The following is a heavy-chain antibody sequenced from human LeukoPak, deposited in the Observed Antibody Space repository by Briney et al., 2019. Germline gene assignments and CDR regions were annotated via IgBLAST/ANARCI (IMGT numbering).Heavy chain of an antibody. CDR3: AKSLGTVTTALIGY. J-gene: IGHJ4*02. CDR2: ISGGGGTT. CDR1: GFTVSSNY. Sequence: GGSLRVSCAASGFTVSSNYMSWVRQAPGKGLEWVSTISGGGGTTYYADSAKGGVTISRDNTEKQLYLQMNSLRAEDTAVYYCAKSLGTVTTALIGYWGQGTLVTVSS. V-gene: IGHV3-23*01. D-gene: IGHD4-17*01.